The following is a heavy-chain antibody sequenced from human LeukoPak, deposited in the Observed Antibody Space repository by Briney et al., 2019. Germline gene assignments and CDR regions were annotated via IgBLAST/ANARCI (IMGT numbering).Heavy chain of an antibody. CDR1: GFTFSGSA. V-gene: IGHV3-73*01. Sequence: GGSLKLSCAASGFTFSGSAIHWVRQASGKGLEWLGRIETKADNYATAHAASVKGRFTVSRDDSKNTAYLQLNSLKTEDTAVYYCTRLDYTNTWYGFDDWGQGTLVTVSS. CDR2: IETKADNYAT. J-gene: IGHJ4*02. D-gene: IGHD6-13*01. CDR3: TRLDYTNTWYGFDD.